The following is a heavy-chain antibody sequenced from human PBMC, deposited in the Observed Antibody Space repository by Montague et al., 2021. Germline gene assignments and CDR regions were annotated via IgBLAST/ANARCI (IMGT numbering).Heavy chain of an antibody. CDR1: GASMDRHY. J-gene: IGHJ4*02. Sequence: SETLSLTCTVSGASMDRHYWTWVRQPPGEGLQWLAYIYYTGTANYNPSLKSRLTVSMDISKNQFSLKMRSMAAADTAIYYCVRRSVSNYFDYWGQGTLVTVSS. D-gene: IGHD5/OR15-5a*01. CDR3: VRRSVSNYFDY. V-gene: IGHV4-59*11. CDR2: IYYTGTA.